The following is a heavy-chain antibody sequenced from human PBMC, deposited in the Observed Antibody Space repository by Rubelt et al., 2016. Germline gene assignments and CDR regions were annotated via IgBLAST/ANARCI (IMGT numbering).Heavy chain of an antibody. J-gene: IGHJ4*02. CDR1: GFTFSSYA. D-gene: IGHD4-17*01. CDR3: ARDFEHYGDYVPFDY. V-gene: IGHV3-30*04. Sequence: PGRSLRLSCAASGFTFSSYAMHWVRQAPGKGLEWVAVISYDGSNKYYADSVKGRFTISRDNSKNTLYLQMNSLRAEDTAVYYCARDFEHYGDYVPFDYWGQGTLVTVSS. CDR2: ISYDGSNK.